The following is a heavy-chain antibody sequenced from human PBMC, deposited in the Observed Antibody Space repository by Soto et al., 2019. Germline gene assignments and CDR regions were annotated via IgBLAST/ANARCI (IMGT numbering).Heavy chain of an antibody. CDR1: GFTFSNAW. D-gene: IGHD3-22*01. Sequence: GGSLRLSCAASGFTFSNAWMSWVRQAPGKGLEWVGRIKSKTDGGTTEYAAPVKGRFTISRDYSKNKLYLQMNSLKTEGTAVYYCTTYKDLSDDYYDSSGYGTFDYWGQGTLVTVSS. J-gene: IGHJ4*02. CDR3: TTYKDLSDDYYDSSGYGTFDY. CDR2: IKSKTDGGTT. V-gene: IGHV3-15*01.